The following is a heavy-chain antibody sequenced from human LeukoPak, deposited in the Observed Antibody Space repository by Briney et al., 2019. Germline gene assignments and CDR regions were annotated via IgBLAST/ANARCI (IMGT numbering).Heavy chain of an antibody. J-gene: IGHJ4*02. CDR3: AKAGVWTNYFDY. D-gene: IGHD5/OR15-5a*01. Sequence: GGSLRLSCAASGFTFSGYAMTWVRQAPGTGLEWVSAISASGGSTFYADSVKGRFTISRDNSKNTLSLQLNSLRAEDTAVYYCAKAGVWTNYFDYWGQGALVTVSS. V-gene: IGHV3-23*01. CDR1: GFTFSGYA. CDR2: ISASGGST.